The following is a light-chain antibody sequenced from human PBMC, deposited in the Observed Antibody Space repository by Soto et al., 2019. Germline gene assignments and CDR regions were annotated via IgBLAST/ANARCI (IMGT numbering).Light chain of an antibody. CDR3: CSYTDSRTHI. CDR1: SSDVGRFNF. Sequence: QSALTQPASVSGSPGQSITISCTGTSSDVGRFNFVSWYQQHPGKAPKLIIFEVSYRPSGISNRFSASKSGDTASLTISGLQADDEADYYCCSYTDSRTHIFGSGTKLTVL. CDR2: EVS. J-gene: IGLJ1*01. V-gene: IGLV2-14*01.